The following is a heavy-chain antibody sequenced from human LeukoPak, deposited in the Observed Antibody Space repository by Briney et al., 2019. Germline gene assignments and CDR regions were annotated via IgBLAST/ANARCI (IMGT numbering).Heavy chain of an antibody. CDR2: ISSSGGTI. J-gene: IGHJ4*02. CDR3: ARDRSSSAAPSLSY. D-gene: IGHD6-13*01. CDR1: GFTFSSYW. Sequence: GGSLRLSCAASGFTFSSYWMIWVRQAPGKGLEWVSYISSSGGTIYYADSVKGRFTISRDNAKNSLYLQMNSLRDEDTAVYYCARDRSSSAAPSLSYWGQGTLVTVSS. V-gene: IGHV3-48*02.